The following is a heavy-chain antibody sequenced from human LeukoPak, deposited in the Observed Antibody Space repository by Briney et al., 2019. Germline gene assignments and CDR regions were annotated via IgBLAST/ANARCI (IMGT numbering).Heavy chain of an antibody. V-gene: IGHV1-18*01. J-gene: IGHJ6*02. D-gene: IGHD6-13*01. CDR1: GYTFTSYG. CDR2: ISAYNGNT. CDR3: ARDFIAAAGDYYYYGMDV. Sequence: ASVKVSCKASGYTFTSYGISWVRQAPGQGLEWMGWISAYNGNTNYAQKLRGRVTMTTDTPTSTAYMELRSLRSDDTAVYYCARDFIAAAGDYYYYGMDVWGQGTTVTVSS.